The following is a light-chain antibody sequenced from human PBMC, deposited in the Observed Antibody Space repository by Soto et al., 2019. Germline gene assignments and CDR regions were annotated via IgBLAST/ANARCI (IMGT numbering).Light chain of an antibody. CDR2: DAS. J-gene: IGKJ5*01. Sequence: IVLTQSPVTLSLSPGESATLSCRASQSVSSYLAWYQQKPGQAPRLLIYDASNRATGIPARFSGGGSGTDLTLTIDNLETEDFAIYYCQQRSNWPPITFGQGTRLEIK. CDR3: QQRSNWPPIT. CDR1: QSVSSY. V-gene: IGKV3-11*01.